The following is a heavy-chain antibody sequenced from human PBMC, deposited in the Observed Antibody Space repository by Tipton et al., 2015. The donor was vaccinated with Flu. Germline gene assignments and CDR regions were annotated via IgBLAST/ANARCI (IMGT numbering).Heavy chain of an antibody. Sequence: TLSLTCAVYGGSFSGYYWSWIRQPPGKGLEWIGEINHSGSTNYNPSLKSRVTISVDTSKNQFSLKLSSVTAADTAVYYCARGAHLLRFLEWLLTPPDAFDIWGQGTMVTVSS. CDR2: INHSGST. CDR1: GGSFSGYY. J-gene: IGHJ3*02. D-gene: IGHD3-3*01. CDR3: ARGAHLLRFLEWLLTPPDAFDI. V-gene: IGHV4-34*01.